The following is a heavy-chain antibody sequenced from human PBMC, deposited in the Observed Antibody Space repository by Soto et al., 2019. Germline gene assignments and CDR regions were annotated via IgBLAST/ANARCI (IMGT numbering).Heavy chain of an antibody. V-gene: IGHV1-69*04. CDR3: ATSYGSGYRACDY. CDR2: VNPILSMS. CDR1: GDTFSFYS. D-gene: IGHD3-10*01. Sequence: QVQLVQSGAEVKRPGSSVKVSCKASGDTFSFYSINWVRQAPGLGLEWMGRVNPILSMSNYAQRFQGRVTRTAHKSTSTAYMELSGLRSEDTAMYSCATSYGSGYRACDYWGQGALVTVSS. J-gene: IGHJ4*02.